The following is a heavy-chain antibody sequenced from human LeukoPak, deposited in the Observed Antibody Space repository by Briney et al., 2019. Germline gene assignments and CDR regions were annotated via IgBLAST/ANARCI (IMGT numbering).Heavy chain of an antibody. CDR3: ARVGGTNYYYYGMDV. Sequence: SETLSLTCTVSGGSISSYYWSWIRQPPGKGLEWIGYIYDSGSTNYNPSLKSRVTISVDTSKNQFSLKLSSVTAADTAVYYCARVGGTNYYYYGMDVWGQGTTVAVSS. CDR1: GGSISSYY. D-gene: IGHD1-1*01. V-gene: IGHV4-59*01. CDR2: IYDSGST. J-gene: IGHJ6*02.